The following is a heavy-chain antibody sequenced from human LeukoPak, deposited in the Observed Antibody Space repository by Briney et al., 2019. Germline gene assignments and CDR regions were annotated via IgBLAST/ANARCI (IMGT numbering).Heavy chain of an antibody. J-gene: IGHJ4*02. D-gene: IGHD5-24*01. Sequence: GRSLRLSCAPSGFTFSTYWMTWVRQAPGKGLEWVANIKQDGREKYYVDSVKGRFTISRDNAKNSLYLQMNSLRAEDTAVYYCAGGRDVYRYWGQGTLVTVSS. CDR3: AGGRDVYRY. CDR2: IKQDGREK. V-gene: IGHV3-7*01. CDR1: GFTFSTYW.